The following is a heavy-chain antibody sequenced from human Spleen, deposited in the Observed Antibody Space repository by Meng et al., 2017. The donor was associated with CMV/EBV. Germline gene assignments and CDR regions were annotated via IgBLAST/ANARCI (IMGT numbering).Heavy chain of an antibody. Sequence: GESLKISCAASGFTFSSYEMNWVRQAPGKGLEWVSYISSSGSTIYYADSVKGRFTISRDNAKNSLYLQMNSLRAEDTAVYYCARAPVWSGFLTSDHWGQGTLVTVSS. D-gene: IGHD3-3*01. V-gene: IGHV3-48*03. CDR3: ARAPVWSGFLTSDH. CDR2: ISSSGSTI. J-gene: IGHJ4*02. CDR1: GFTFSSYE.